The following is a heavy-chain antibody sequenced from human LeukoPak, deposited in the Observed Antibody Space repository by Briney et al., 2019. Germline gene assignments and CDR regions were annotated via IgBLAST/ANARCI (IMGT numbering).Heavy chain of an antibody. J-gene: IGHJ4*02. CDR2: ISYFGST. V-gene: IGHV4-39*02. CDR1: GDSISRSTFY. CDR3: VTDVSQYGSGWRPNVH. Sequence: PSETLSLTCAVSGDSISRSTFYWAWIRQPPGKGLEWIGCISYFGSTYYNPSLKSRVTISVDTSKSHFSLNLSSVTATDTGVYYCVTDVSQYGSGWRPNVHWGQGTLLTVSS. D-gene: IGHD6-19*01.